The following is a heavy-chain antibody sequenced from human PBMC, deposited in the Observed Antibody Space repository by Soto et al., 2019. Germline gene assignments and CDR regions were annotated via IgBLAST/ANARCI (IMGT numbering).Heavy chain of an antibody. D-gene: IGHD6-19*01. CDR1: GFTFRNYD. CDR3: VRDFRGAVAGSEFDH. CDR2: INGNADNS. Sequence: EVQLVESGGGLVQPGGSLRLSCEASGFTFRNYDMHWVRQGTGKGLEWVSRINGNADNSDYADSVKGRFTISRDNAMNRLYLQMDSLRADDTGVYYCVRDFRGAVAGSEFDHWGQGTLVTVSS. J-gene: IGHJ4*02. V-gene: IGHV3-74*01.